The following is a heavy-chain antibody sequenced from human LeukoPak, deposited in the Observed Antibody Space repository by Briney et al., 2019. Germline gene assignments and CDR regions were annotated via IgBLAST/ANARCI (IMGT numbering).Heavy chain of an antibody. Sequence: ASVRLSCKASGYTFTGYYMHWVRQAPGQGLEWMGWINPNSGGTNYAQKFQGRVTMTRDTSISTAYMELSRLRSDDTAVYYCARIPGSSLGAEYFQHWGQGTLVT. CDR2: INPNSGGT. CDR1: GYTFTGYY. D-gene: IGHD6-6*01. V-gene: IGHV1-2*02. J-gene: IGHJ1*01. CDR3: ARIPGSSLGAEYFQH.